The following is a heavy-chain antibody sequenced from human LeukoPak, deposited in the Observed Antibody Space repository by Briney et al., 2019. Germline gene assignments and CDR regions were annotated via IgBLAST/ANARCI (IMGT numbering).Heavy chain of an antibody. V-gene: IGHV4-34*01. Sequence: SETLSLTCAVYGGSYSGYYWSWIRQPPGKGLEWIGEINHSGSINYNPSLKSRVTISVDTSKNQFSLKLSSVTAADTAVYYCARDRPGITGTPRPPKPRNSYYFDYWGQGTLVTASS. D-gene: IGHD1-20*01. J-gene: IGHJ4*02. CDR3: ARDRPGITGTPRPPKPRNSYYFDY. CDR2: INHSGSI. CDR1: GGSYSGYY.